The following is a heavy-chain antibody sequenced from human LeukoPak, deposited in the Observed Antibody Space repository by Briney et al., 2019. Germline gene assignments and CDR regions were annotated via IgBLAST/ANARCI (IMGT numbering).Heavy chain of an antibody. D-gene: IGHD6-19*01. V-gene: IGHV4-59*08. CDR1: GGSISSYY. CDR3: ARHGNKQWLVHDAFDI. CDR2: IYYSGST. Sequence: PSETLSLTCTVSGGSISSYYWSWIRQPPGKGLEWIGYIYYSGSTNYNPSLKSRVTISVDTSKNQFSLKLSSVTAADTAVYYCARHGNKQWLVHDAFDIWGQGTTVTVSS. J-gene: IGHJ3*02.